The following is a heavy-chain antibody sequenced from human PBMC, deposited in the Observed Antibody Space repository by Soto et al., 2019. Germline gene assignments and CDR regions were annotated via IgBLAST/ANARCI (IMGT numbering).Heavy chain of an antibody. Sequence: SETLSLTCTVSGGSISSSSYYWGWIRQPPGKGLEWIGSIYYSGSTYYNPSLKSRVTISVDTSKNQFSLKLSSVTAADTAVYYCARHTVTIPDYWGQGTLVTVSS. CDR2: IYYSGST. D-gene: IGHD3-10*01. V-gene: IGHV4-39*01. J-gene: IGHJ4*02. CDR1: GGSISSSSYY. CDR3: ARHTVTIPDY.